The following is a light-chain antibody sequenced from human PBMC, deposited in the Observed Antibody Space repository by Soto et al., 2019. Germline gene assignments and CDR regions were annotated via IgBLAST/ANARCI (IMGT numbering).Light chain of an antibody. CDR2: GAS. V-gene: IGKV3-20*01. CDR3: QQYASTPYT. Sequence: EIVLTQSPGSLSLSPGERATLCCRASQSVRSNCLAWYQQNPGQAPRLLIYGASSRDTGNPDRFSSSRSGSYVTLTIIRLQPGDFAVYYCQQYASTPYTFGQGTKLEI. J-gene: IGKJ2*01. CDR1: QSVRSNC.